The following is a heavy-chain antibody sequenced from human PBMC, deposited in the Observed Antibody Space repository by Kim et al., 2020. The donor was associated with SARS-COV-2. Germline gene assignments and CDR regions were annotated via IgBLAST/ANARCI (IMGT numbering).Heavy chain of an antibody. Sequence: SVKVSCKASGGTFSSYAIGWVRQAPGQGLKWMGGIIPIFGTANYAQMFQGRVTITADESTSTAYMELSSLRSEDTAVYYCARSLGRGVVVIAPSNYGMDVWGQGTTVTVSS. V-gene: IGHV1-69*13. CDR1: GGTFSSYA. D-gene: IGHD2-21*01. CDR2: IIPIFGTA. J-gene: IGHJ6*02. CDR3: ARSLGRGVVVIAPSNYGMDV.